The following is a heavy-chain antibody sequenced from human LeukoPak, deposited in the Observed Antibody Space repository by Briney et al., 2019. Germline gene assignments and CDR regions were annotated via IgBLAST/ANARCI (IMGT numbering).Heavy chain of an antibody. Sequence: ASVKVSCKASGYTFTSYDINWVRRATGQGLEWMGWMNPNSGNTGYAQKFQGRVTMTRNTSISTAYMELSSLRSEDTAVYYCARGSQGIAAAGTDAFDIWGQGTMVTVSS. CDR3: ARGSQGIAAAGTDAFDI. D-gene: IGHD6-13*01. CDR2: MNPNSGNT. J-gene: IGHJ3*02. V-gene: IGHV1-8*01. CDR1: GYTFTSYD.